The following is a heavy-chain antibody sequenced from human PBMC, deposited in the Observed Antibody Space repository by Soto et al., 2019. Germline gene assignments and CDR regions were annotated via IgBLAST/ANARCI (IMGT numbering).Heavy chain of an antibody. CDR2: ISWNSGSI. J-gene: IGHJ3*02. V-gene: IGHV3-9*01. CDR3: AKPLQMHPSTSHSYDAFDI. CDR1: GFTFDDYA. D-gene: IGHD2-2*01. Sequence: ESEGGLVQPGRSLRLSCAASGFTFDDYAMHWVRQAPGKGLEWVSGISWNSGSIGYADSVKGRFTISRDNAKNSLYLQMNSLRAEDTALYYCAKPLQMHPSTSHSYDAFDIWGQGTMVTVSS.